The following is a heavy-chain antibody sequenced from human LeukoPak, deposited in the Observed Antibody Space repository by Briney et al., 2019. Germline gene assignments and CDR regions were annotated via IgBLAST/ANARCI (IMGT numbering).Heavy chain of an antibody. CDR2: IKQDGSKK. Sequence: GGSLRLSCAVSGLTFSSSWMDWVRQAPGKGLEWVANIKQDGSKKSYVDSVKGRFTISRDNAKNSLYLQMNSLRAEDTAIYYCTRVGYIDEGIDYWGQGTLVTVSS. V-gene: IGHV3-7*04. D-gene: IGHD5-24*01. CDR1: GLTFSSSW. CDR3: TRVGYIDEGIDY. J-gene: IGHJ4*02.